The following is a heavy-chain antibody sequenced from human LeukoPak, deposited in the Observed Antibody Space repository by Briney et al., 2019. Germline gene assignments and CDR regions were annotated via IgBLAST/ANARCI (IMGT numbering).Heavy chain of an antibody. Sequence: PSETLSLTCAVYGGSFSGYYWSWIRQHPGKGLEWIGEINHSGSTNYNPSLKSRVTISVDTSKNQFSLKLSSVTAADTAVYYCARALSLYYYDSSGYRKAFDIWGQGTMVTVSS. CDR1: GGSFSGYY. CDR3: ARALSLYYYDSSGYRKAFDI. CDR2: INHSGST. V-gene: IGHV4-34*01. D-gene: IGHD3-22*01. J-gene: IGHJ3*02.